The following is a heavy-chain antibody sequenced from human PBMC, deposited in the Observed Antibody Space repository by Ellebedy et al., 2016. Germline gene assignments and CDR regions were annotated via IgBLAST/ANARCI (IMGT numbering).Heavy chain of an antibody. CDR1: GLTFSTND. CDR3: ARGHGGVRGVISPLDL. Sequence: GGSLRLSCAASGLTFSTNDMHWVRQSPGKALEWVSGIGTAGDTFYPDSVKGRFTISRENAKNSLYLQMNSLRAGDTAVYFCARGHGGVRGVISPLDLWGQGTLVSVSS. D-gene: IGHD3-10*01. V-gene: IGHV3-13*01. J-gene: IGHJ4*02. CDR2: IGTAGDT.